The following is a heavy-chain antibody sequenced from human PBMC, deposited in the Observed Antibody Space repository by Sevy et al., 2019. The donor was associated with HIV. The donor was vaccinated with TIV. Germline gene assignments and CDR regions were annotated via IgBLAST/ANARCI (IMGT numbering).Heavy chain of an antibody. J-gene: IGHJ4*02. Sequence: ASVKVSCKASGYTFTSNHMHWVRQAPGQGLEWMGIINPSGANAIYAQTFQGRVTMTRDTSTSTVYMELSSLRSEDTAVYYCARSRIVGASTPYYFDYWGQGTLVTVSS. CDR2: INPSGANA. CDR1: GYTFTSNH. CDR3: ARSRIVGASTPYYFDY. D-gene: IGHD1-26*01. V-gene: IGHV1-46*01.